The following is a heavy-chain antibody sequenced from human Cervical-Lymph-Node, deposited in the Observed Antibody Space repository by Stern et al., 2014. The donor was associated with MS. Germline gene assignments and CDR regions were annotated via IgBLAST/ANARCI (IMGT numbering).Heavy chain of an antibody. V-gene: IGHV4-4*02. J-gene: IGHJ5*02. Sequence: QVQLQESGPGLVKPSETLSLTCGVSGGSINYGTWWSWVRQSPGKGLEWIGEIWHSGYTNYNQPFKSRVTISVDTSKNQLSLEMKAMTAADTAVYYCARRGGQQMVHFDHWGQGTLVIVSS. CDR1: GGSINYGTW. D-gene: IGHD6-13*01. CDR3: ARRGGQQMVHFDH. CDR2: IWHSGYT.